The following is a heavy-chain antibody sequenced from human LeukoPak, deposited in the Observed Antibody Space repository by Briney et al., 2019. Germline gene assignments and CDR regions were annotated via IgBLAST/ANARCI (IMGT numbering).Heavy chain of an antibody. Sequence: GGSLRLSCAASGFTFSSYSMNWVRQAPGKGLEWVSSISSSSSYIYYADSVKGRFTISRDNANNSLYLKMNSLRAEDTAVYYCARDPTRDFWSGYYSSRGGTHFDYWGQGTLVTVSS. CDR1: GFTFSSYS. CDR2: ISSSSSYI. V-gene: IGHV3-21*01. CDR3: ARDPTRDFWSGYYSSRGGTHFDY. D-gene: IGHD3-3*01. J-gene: IGHJ4*02.